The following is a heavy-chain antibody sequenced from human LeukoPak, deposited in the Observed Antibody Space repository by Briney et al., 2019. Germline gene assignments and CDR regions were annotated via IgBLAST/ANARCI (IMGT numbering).Heavy chain of an antibody. CDR2: IYHSGST. CDR1: GYSISSGYY. D-gene: IGHD2-2*01. Sequence: SETLSLTCAVSGYSISSGYYWGWVRPPPGKGLEWIGSIYHSGSTYYNPSLKRRVTISVDTSKNQFSLKLSSVTAADTAVYYCASAVVPAAAFDIWGQGTMVTVSS. J-gene: IGHJ3*02. V-gene: IGHV4-38-2*01. CDR3: ASAVVPAAAFDI.